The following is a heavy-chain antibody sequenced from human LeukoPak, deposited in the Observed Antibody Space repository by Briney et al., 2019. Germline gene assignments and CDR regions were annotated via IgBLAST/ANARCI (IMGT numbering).Heavy chain of an antibody. V-gene: IGHV3-30*18. CDR1: GFTFSSYG. CDR3: AKDRGRYCSGGSCYSLDY. D-gene: IGHD2-15*01. J-gene: IGHJ4*02. CDR2: ISYDGSNK. Sequence: GRSLRLSCAASGFTFSSYGMHWVRQAPGKGLEWVAVISYDGSNKYYADSVKGRFTISRDYSKNTLYLQMNSLRAEDTAVYYCAKDRGRYCSGGSCYSLDYWGQGTLVTVSS.